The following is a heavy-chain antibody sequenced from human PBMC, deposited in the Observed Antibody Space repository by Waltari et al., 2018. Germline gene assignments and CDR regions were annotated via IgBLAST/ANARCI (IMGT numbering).Heavy chain of an antibody. V-gene: IGHV4-34*02. CDR1: GGSFSGYH. CDR3: ARGGVPDYYGSGSPYRNWFDP. Sequence: QVQLKQWGAGTLKPSDTLSLTCGVYGGSFSGYHLPWVRQSPGKGLEWIGEINNGGVTNYSPSLKSRVTISVDASKNQFSLFVRSVTAADTAVYYCARGGVPDYYGSGSPYRNWFDPWGQGTLVTVSS. CDR2: INNGGVT. D-gene: IGHD3-10*01. J-gene: IGHJ5*02.